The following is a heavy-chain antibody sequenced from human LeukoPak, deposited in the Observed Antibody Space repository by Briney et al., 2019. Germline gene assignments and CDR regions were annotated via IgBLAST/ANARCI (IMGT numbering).Heavy chain of an antibody. CDR3: ARVLWSGFAFDI. CDR2: IYTSGST. Sequence: SETLSLTCTVSGGSISSGSYYWSWIRQPAGKGLEWIGRIYTSGSTNYNPSLKSRVTISVDTSKNQFSLKLSSVTAADTAVYYCARVLWSGFAFDIWGQGTMVTVSS. J-gene: IGHJ3*02. CDR1: GGSISSGSYY. V-gene: IGHV4-61*02. D-gene: IGHD3-3*01.